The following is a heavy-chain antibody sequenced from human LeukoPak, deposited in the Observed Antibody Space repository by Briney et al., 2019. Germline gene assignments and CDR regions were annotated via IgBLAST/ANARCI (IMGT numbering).Heavy chain of an antibody. V-gene: IGHV1-18*01. CDR1: GYTFTNYG. CDR2: ISTYNGDT. J-gene: IGHJ4*02. D-gene: IGHD5-24*01. Sequence: GASVKVSRKTSGYTFTNYGISWVRQAPGQGLEWMGWISTYNGDTKYAQKFQGRVTMTTDTSTTTAYMELRSLRSDDTAVYYCARGRDGYNYDFWGQGTLVTVSS. CDR3: ARGRDGYNYDF.